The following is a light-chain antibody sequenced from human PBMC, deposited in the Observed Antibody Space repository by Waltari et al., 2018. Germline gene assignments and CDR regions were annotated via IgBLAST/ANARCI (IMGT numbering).Light chain of an antibody. Sequence: DIQMTQSPSSLSASVGDRVTITCRASQTISSWLAWYQQKPGKAPKLLIYKASTLESGVPSRFSGSGSGTEFTLTISSLQPGDFATYYCQQFNNFPWTFGHGTKVEIK. CDR1: QTISSW. CDR2: KAS. CDR3: QQFNNFPWT. V-gene: IGKV1-5*03. J-gene: IGKJ1*01.